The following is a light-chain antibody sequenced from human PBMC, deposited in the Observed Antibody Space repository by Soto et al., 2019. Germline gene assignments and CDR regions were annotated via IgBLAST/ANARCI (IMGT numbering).Light chain of an antibody. CDR1: RSDVGGYNH. Sequence: QSALTQPASVSGSPGQSITISCTGTRSDVGGYNHVSWYQQHPGKAPKLMIYDVSNRPSGVSNRFSGSKSGNTASLTISGLQAEDEADYYCSSYTSSSTVLFGGGTQLTVL. V-gene: IGLV2-14*01. CDR2: DVS. CDR3: SSYTSSSTVL. J-gene: IGLJ2*01.